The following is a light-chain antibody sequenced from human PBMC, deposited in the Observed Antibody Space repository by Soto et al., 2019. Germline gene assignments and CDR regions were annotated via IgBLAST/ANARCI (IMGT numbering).Light chain of an antibody. V-gene: IGLV2-23*02. CDR2: EVS. Sequence: QSVLNQPASVSGSPGQSVTISCTATSSDVENYKLVSWYQQHPGKAPKLIIYEVSKRPSGVSNRFSGSKSANTASLIISGLHLINEADSSFCDTVSGYVFGTGANVP. CDR1: SSDVENYKL. CDR3: CDTVSGYV. J-gene: IGLJ1*01.